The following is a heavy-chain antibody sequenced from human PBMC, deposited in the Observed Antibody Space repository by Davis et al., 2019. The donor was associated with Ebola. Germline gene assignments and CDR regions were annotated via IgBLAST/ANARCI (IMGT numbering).Heavy chain of an antibody. CDR2: IYYSGST. V-gene: IGHV4-31*03. D-gene: IGHD4-17*01. CDR3: ATEGDYSSSWFDP. Sequence: SETLSLTCTVSGGSISSGGYYWSWIRQHPGKGLEWIGYIYYSGSTYYNPSLNSRVTISVDTSKNQFSLKLSPVTSADTAVYYCATEGDYSSSWFDPWGQGTLVTVSS. CDR1: GGSISSGGYY. J-gene: IGHJ5*02.